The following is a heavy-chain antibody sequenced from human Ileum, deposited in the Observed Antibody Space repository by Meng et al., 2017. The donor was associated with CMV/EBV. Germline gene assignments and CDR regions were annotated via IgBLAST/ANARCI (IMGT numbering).Heavy chain of an antibody. V-gene: IGHV3-72*01. Sequence: GASGFTLSNHFRDWVRQAPGKGLEWVARIRNKAASYSTEYAASVKSRFVISRDDSKNSFYLQMNSLKIEDTAVYYCTRDYVGVGDYWGQGTLVTVSS. CDR3: TRDYVGVGDY. CDR2: IRNKAASYST. J-gene: IGHJ4*02. D-gene: IGHD1-26*01. CDR1: GFTLSNHF.